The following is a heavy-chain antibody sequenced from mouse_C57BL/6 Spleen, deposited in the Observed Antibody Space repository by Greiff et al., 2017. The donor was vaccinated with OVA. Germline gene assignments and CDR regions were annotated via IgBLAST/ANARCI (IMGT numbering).Heavy chain of an antibody. CDR1: GFTFSDYG. V-gene: IGHV5-17*01. D-gene: IGHD4-1*01. Sequence: EVKVVESGGGLVKPGGSLKLSCAASGFTFSDYGMHWVRQAPEKGLEWVAYISSGSSTIYYADTVKGRFTISRDNAKNTLFLQMTSLRSEDTAMYYCARRTALYAMDDWGQGTSVTVAS. J-gene: IGHJ4*01. CDR2: ISSGSSTI. CDR3: ARRTALYAMDD.